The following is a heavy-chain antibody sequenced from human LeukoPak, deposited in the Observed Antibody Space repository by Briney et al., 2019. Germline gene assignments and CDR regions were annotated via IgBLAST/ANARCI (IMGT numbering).Heavy chain of an antibody. CDR2: IIPIFGTA. V-gene: IGHV1-69*05. CDR1: GGTFSSYA. J-gene: IGHJ6*03. D-gene: IGHD2-8*01. Sequence: SVKVSCKASGGTFSSYAISWVRQAPGQGLEWMGGIIPIFGTANYAQKFQGRVTITTDESTSTAYMELSSLRSEDTAVYYCARAPIVLMVYARNYYYYMDVWGKGTTVTVSS. CDR3: ARAPIVLMVYARNYYYYMDV.